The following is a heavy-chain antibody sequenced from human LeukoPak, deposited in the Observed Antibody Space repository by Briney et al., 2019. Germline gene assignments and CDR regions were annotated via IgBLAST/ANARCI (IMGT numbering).Heavy chain of an antibody. CDR2: INPNSGGT. D-gene: IGHD2-2*02. Sequence: ASVKVSCKASGYTFTGYYMHWVRQAPGQGLEWMGWINPNSGGTNYAQKFQGRVTMTRDTSISTAYMELSRLRSDDTAVYYCARVRKGASVVVPAAIGWFDPWGQGTLVTVSS. J-gene: IGHJ5*02. V-gene: IGHV1-2*02. CDR1: GYTFTGYY. CDR3: ARVRKGASVVVPAAIGWFDP.